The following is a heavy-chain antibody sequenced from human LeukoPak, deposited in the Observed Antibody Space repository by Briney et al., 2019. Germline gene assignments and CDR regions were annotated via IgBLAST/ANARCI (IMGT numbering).Heavy chain of an antibody. CDR3: ARGPYYYDSSGPWYYFDY. CDR1: GGTFCSYA. J-gene: IGHJ4*02. CDR2: IIPIFGTA. Sequence: SVKVSCKASGGTFCSYAISWVRQAPGQGLEWMGGIIPIFGTANYAQKFQGRVTITADESTSTAYMELSSLRSEDTAVYYCARGPYYYDSSGPWYYFDYWGQGTLVTVSS. V-gene: IGHV1-69*01. D-gene: IGHD3-22*01.